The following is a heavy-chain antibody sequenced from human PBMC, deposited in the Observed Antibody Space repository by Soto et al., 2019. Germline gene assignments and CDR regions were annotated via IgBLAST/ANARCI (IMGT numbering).Heavy chain of an antibody. D-gene: IGHD6-6*01. V-gene: IGHV1-2*02. J-gene: IGHJ6*02. CDR1: GYTFTGYY. CDR3: ARARGEYSSTAYYFYGMDV. Sequence: ASVKVSFKASGYTFTGYYMHWVRQAPGQGLEWMGWINPNSGGTNYAQKFQGRVTMTRDTSISTAYMELSRLRSDDTAVYYCARARGEYSSTAYYFYGMDVWGQGTTVTVSS. CDR2: INPNSGGT.